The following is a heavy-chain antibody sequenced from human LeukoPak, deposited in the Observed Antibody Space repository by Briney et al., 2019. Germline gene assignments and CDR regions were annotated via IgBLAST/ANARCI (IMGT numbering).Heavy chain of an antibody. V-gene: IGHV3-11*04. D-gene: IGHD4-17*01. CDR3: VSHSVTTNYYYYAMDV. CDR1: GFTFSDYY. Sequence: GGSLRLSCAASGFTFSDYYMSWIRQAPGKGLEWVSYISSSGSTIYYADSVKGRFTISRDNSRNSLYLQMNTLRVEDTAVYYCVSHSVTTNYYYYAMDVRGQGTTVTVSS. CDR2: ISSSGSTI. J-gene: IGHJ6*02.